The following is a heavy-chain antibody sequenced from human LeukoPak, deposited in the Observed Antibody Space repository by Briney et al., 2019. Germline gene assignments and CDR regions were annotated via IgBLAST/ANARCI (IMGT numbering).Heavy chain of an antibody. J-gene: IGHJ4*02. D-gene: IGHD6-19*01. Sequence: PGESLRLSCAAPGFTFSSYGMSWVRQAPGKGLEWVSGFSGSGGFTYSADSVKGRFIISRDSSKNTLYLQMNSLRAEDTAVYYCAKEIWLAYYFDYWGQGTLVTDSS. V-gene: IGHV3-23*01. CDR3: AKEIWLAYYFDY. CDR1: GFTFSSYG. CDR2: FSGSGGFT.